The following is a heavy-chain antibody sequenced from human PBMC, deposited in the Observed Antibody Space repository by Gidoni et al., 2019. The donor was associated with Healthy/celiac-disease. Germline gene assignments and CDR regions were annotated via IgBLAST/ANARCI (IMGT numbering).Heavy chain of an antibody. CDR1: GYTFTSYG. V-gene: IGHV1-18*01. Sequence: QVQLVQSGAEVKKPGASVKVSCKASGYTFTSYGISWVRQAPGQGLEWMGWISAYNGNTNYAQKLQGRVTMTTDTSTSTAYMELRSLRSDDTAVYYCASGERYSSSSYYYYYGMDVWGQGTTVTVSS. D-gene: IGHD6-6*01. CDR2: ISAYNGNT. CDR3: ASGERYSSSSYYYYYGMDV. J-gene: IGHJ6*02.